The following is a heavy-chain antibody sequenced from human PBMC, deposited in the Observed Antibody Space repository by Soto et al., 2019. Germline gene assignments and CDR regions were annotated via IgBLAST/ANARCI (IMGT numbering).Heavy chain of an antibody. V-gene: IGHV4-59*01. CDR2: IYYSGST. CDR1: GGSITNFH. D-gene: IGHD3-9*01. Sequence: SETLSLTCTVSGGSITNFHWSWVRQPPGKGLEWIGYIYYSGSTNYNPSLKSRVTMSIDTSKNQFSLKMISVTAADTAAYYCAAYDSEGYFDYWGQGALVTVSS. J-gene: IGHJ4*02. CDR3: AAYDSEGYFDY.